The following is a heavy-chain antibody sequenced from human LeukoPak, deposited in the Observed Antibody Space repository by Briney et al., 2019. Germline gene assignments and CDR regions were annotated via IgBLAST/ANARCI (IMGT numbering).Heavy chain of an antibody. CDR1: GFTFSNAW. V-gene: IGHV3-15*01. CDR2: IKSKTDGGTT. D-gene: IGHD2-2*01. Sequence: GGSLRLSCAASGFTFSNAWMSWLRQAPGKGLEWVGRIKSKTDGGTTDYAAPVKGRFTISRDDSKNTLYLQMNSLKTEDTAVYYCTTDLAYRDQYCSSTSCPNWFDPWGQGTLVTVSS. J-gene: IGHJ5*02. CDR3: TTDLAYRDQYCSSTSCPNWFDP.